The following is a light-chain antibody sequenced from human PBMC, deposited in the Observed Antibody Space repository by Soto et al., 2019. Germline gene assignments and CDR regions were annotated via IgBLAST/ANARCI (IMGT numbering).Light chain of an antibody. CDR2: SNS. CDR3: AAWDDSLSGVV. V-gene: IGLV1-47*02. J-gene: IGLJ2*01. CDR1: SSNIGSNY. Sequence: QSVLTQPPSASGTPGQRVTISCSGSSSNIGSNYVYWYQQLPGTAPKLLIHSNSQRPSGVPDRLSGSKSGTSASLAISGLRSEDEAEYYCAAWDDSLSGVVIGGGTQLTVL.